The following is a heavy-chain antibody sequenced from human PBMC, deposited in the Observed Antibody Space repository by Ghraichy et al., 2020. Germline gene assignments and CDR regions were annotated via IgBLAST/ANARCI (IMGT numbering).Heavy chain of an antibody. J-gene: IGHJ6*03. V-gene: IGHV3-21*01. Sequence: GGSLRLSCAASGFTFSSYSMNWVRQAPGKGLEWVSSISSSSSYIYYADSVKGRFTISRDNAKNSLYLQMNSLRAEDTAVYYCASLPDIVVVPAAIKINYYYYYYMDVWGKGTTVTVSS. CDR1: GFTFSSYS. CDR3: ASLPDIVVVPAAIKINYYYYYYMDV. D-gene: IGHD2-2*01. CDR2: ISSSSSYI.